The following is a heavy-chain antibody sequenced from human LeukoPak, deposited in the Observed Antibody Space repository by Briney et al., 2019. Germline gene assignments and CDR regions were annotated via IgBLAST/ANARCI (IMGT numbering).Heavy chain of an antibody. CDR3: AKDYRPYCSSTSCTSMDV. CDR1: GLTFSSYG. CDR2: IRYDGSNK. D-gene: IGHD2-2*01. J-gene: IGHJ6*04. Sequence: PGGSLRLSCAASGLTFSSYGMHWVRQAPGKGLEWVAFIRYDGSNKYYADSVKGRFTISRDNSKNTLYLQMNSLRAEDTAVYYCAKDYRPYCSSTSCTSMDVWGKGTTVTVSS. V-gene: IGHV3-30*02.